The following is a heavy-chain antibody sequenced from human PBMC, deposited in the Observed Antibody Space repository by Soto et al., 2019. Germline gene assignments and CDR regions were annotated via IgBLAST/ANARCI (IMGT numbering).Heavy chain of an antibody. J-gene: IGHJ6*02. CDR1: GYTLTSYG. D-gene: IGHD6-19*01. CDR3: ARDRGSSGYPFWDYYYGMDV. CDR2: ISAYNGNT. Sequence: XSLKVSCKDSGYTLTSYGISWVRQAPGQGLEWMGWISAYNGNTNYAQKLQGRVTMTTDTSTSTAYMELRSLRSDDTAVYYCARDRGSSGYPFWDYYYGMDVWGQGPTVTVS. V-gene: IGHV1-18*01.